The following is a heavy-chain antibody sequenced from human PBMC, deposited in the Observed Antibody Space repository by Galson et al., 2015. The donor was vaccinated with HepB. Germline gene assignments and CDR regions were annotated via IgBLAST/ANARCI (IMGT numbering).Heavy chain of an antibody. D-gene: IGHD3-22*01. CDR1: GFSFSSNA. CDR3: TRPPYYYDSSGSVDY. J-gene: IGHJ4*02. Sequence: SLRLSCAASGFSFSSNAMTWVRQAPGKGLEWVGFIRSKAYGGTTEYAASVKGRFTISRDDSKSIAYLQMNSLKTEDTAVYYCTRPPYYYDSSGSVDYWGQGTLVTVSS. CDR2: IRSKAYGGTT. V-gene: IGHV3-49*04.